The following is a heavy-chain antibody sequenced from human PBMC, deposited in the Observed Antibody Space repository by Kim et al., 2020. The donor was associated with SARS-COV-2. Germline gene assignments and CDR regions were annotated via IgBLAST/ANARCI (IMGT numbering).Heavy chain of an antibody. CDR2: ITGSGGTT. CDR1: GFTFSTYG. D-gene: IGHD2-21*02. V-gene: IGHV3-23*01. Sequence: GGSLRRSCAASGFTFSTYGMSWVRQAPGKGLEWVSGITGSGGTTSYADSVKGRFTISRDNSKNTLYLQMNSLRAEDTAVYYCANPRGGVTDFWGQGTLVTVSS. J-gene: IGHJ4*02. CDR3: ANPRGGVTDF.